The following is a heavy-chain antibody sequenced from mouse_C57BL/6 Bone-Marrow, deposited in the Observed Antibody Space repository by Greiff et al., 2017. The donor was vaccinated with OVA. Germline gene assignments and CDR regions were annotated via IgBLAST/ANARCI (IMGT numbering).Heavy chain of an antibody. CDR2: FYPGSGSI. CDR1: GYTFTEYT. J-gene: IGHJ4*01. Sequence: VQRVESGAELVKPGASVKLSCKASGYTFTEYTIHWVKQRSGQGLEWIGWFYPGSGSIKYNEKFKDKATLTADKSSSTVYMELSRLTSEDSAVYFCARHEDGRYAMDYWGQGTSVTVSS. CDR3: ARHEDGRYAMDY. V-gene: IGHV1-62-2*01.